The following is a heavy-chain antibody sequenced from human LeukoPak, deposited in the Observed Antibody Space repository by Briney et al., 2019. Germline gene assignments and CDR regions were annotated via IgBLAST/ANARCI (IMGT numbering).Heavy chain of an antibody. D-gene: IGHD2/OR15-2a*01. J-gene: IGHJ3*02. Sequence: GGSLRLSCAASGFTFSSYGMHWVRQAPGKGLEWVAVISYDGSNKYYADSVKGRFTISRDNSKNTLYLQMNSLRAEDTAVYYCAKDSRSPDIWGQGTMVTVSS. CDR1: GFTFSSYG. V-gene: IGHV3-30*18. CDR2: ISYDGSNK. CDR3: AKDSRSPDI.